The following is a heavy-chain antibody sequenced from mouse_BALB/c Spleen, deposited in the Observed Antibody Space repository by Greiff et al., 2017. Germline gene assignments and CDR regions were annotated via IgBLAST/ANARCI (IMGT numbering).Heavy chain of an antibody. D-gene: IGHD1-1*01. CDR3: ARGYLRSYDLDY. J-gene: IGHJ2*01. CDR1: GFTFSSFG. Sequence: EVQLVESGGGLVQPGGSRKLSCAASGFTFSSFGMHWVRQAPEKGLEWVAYISSGSSTIYYADTVKGRFPISKNNPKNTQFLQMTSRRSEDTAMYYCARGYLRSYDLDYWGQGTTLTVSS. V-gene: IGHV5-17*02. CDR2: ISSGSSTI.